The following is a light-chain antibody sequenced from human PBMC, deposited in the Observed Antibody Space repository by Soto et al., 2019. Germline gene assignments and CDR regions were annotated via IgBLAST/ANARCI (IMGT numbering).Light chain of an antibody. Sequence: QSVLTQPPSVSAAPGQKVTISCSGSSSNVGSNYVSWYQQLPGTAPKLLIYDNNKRPSGIPDRFSGSKSGTSATLDITGLQTGDEADYYCATWDRSLSVYELFGGGTKLTVL. V-gene: IGLV1-51*01. J-gene: IGLJ2*01. CDR3: ATWDRSLSVYEL. CDR1: SSNVGSNY. CDR2: DNN.